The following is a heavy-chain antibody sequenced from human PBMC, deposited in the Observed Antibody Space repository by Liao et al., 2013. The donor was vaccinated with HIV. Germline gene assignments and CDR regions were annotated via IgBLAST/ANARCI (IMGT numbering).Heavy chain of an antibody. CDR1: GGSISGHF. J-gene: IGHJ4*02. CDR2: IYTGGST. CDR3: ARSSSGTIDY. D-gene: IGHD6-19*01. V-gene: IGHV4-4*07. Sequence: QVQLQESGPGLVKPSETLSLTCTVSGGSISGHFWTWIRQPAGKGLEWIGRIYTGGSTNYNPSLESRVTMSSDTSKSQFSLRLSSVTAADTAVYYCARSSSGTIDYWGQGTLVTVSS.